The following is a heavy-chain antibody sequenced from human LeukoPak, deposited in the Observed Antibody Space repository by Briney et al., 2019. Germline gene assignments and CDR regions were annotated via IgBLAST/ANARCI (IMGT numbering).Heavy chain of an antibody. CDR1: GFTFSNAW. J-gene: IGHJ6*04. CDR3: AKDLASGSSFPYGMDV. V-gene: IGHV3-11*01. Sequence: GGSLRLSCAASGFTFSNAWMSWVRQAPGKGLEWVSYISSSGSTIYYADSVKGRFTISRDNAKNSLYLQMNSLRAEDTAVYYCAKDLASGSSFPYGMDVWGKGTTVTVSS. D-gene: IGHD6-6*01. CDR2: ISSSGSTI.